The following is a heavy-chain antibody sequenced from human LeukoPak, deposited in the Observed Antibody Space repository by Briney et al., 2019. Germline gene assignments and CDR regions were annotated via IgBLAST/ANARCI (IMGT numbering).Heavy chain of an antibody. Sequence: PGGSLRLSCAASGFTFSVAAMTWVRQAPGKGLEWVSLIGASGESTYYADSVKGRFTISRDNAKNRLYVQMNSLRAEDTAVYYCATGSGLWSPDYWGQGTLVTVSS. CDR1: GFTFSVAA. CDR3: ATGSGLWSPDY. CDR2: IGASGEST. V-gene: IGHV3-23*01. D-gene: IGHD5-18*01. J-gene: IGHJ4*02.